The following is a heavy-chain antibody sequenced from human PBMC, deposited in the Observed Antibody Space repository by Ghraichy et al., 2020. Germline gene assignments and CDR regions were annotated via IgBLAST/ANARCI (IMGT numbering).Heavy chain of an antibody. CDR1: GGSISNYY. V-gene: IGHV4-59*01. CDR3: ARDFGTFYFDY. J-gene: IGHJ4*02. D-gene: IGHD3/OR15-3a*01. CDR2: IYYSGST. Sequence: SETLSLTCTVSGGSISNYYWSWIRQPPGKGLEWIGYIYYSGSTDYNPSLKSRVTISVDTSKNQFSLKLSSVTAADTAVYYCARDFGTFYFDYWGQGTLVTVSS.